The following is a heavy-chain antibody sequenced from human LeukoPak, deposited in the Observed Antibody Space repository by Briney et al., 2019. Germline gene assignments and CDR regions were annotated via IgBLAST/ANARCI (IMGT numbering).Heavy chain of an antibody. V-gene: IGHV3-21*01. D-gene: IGHD6-13*01. CDR1: GFIFSNYG. J-gene: IGHJ4*02. CDR3: ARARGTTAARIAAAGTWYFDY. CDR2: ISVSGTYI. Sequence: GGSLRLSCAASGFIFSNYGIHWVRQAPGKGLEWVSSISVSGTYIYYSDSVKGRFTISRDNAKNSLYLEMKSLRAEDTAVYYCARARGTTAARIAAAGTWYFDYWGQGTLVTVSS.